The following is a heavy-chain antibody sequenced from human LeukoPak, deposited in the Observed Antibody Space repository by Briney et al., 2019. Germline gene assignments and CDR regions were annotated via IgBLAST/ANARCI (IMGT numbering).Heavy chain of an antibody. CDR2: FDPEDGET. J-gene: IGHJ4*02. D-gene: IGHD3-22*01. Sequence: ASVKVSCKVSGYTLTELSMHWVRQAPGKGLGWMGGFDPEDGETIYAQKFQGRLTMTEDTSTDTAYLELSSLRSEDTAVDYCATVHKHYDMTTPFDYWGQGTLVTVSS. CDR3: ATVHKHYDMTTPFDY. CDR1: GYTLTELS. V-gene: IGHV1-24*01.